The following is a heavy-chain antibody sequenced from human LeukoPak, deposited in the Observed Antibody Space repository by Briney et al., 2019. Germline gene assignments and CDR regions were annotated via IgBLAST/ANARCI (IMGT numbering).Heavy chain of an antibody. CDR1: GGSISSYY. CDR3: ARVYASGSYGPFDY. D-gene: IGHD3-10*01. V-gene: IGHV4-4*07. Sequence: SETLSLTCTVSGGSISSYYWSWIRQPAGKGLEWIGRIYTSGSTNYNPSLKSRVTMSVDTSKNQFSLKLSSVTAADTAVYYCARVYASGSYGPFDYWGQGTLVTVSS. CDR2: IYTSGST. J-gene: IGHJ4*02.